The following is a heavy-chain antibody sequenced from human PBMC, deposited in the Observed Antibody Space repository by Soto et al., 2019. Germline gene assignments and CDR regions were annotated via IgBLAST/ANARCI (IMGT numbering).Heavy chain of an antibody. V-gene: IGHV3-23*01. J-gene: IGHJ6*02. D-gene: IGHD2-15*01. Sequence: GGSLRLSCRSTGFTFISYAMIWVRQAPGEGLEWVSGVSCSGGSTYYADSVKGRFTISRDNSKNTLYLQMNSLRAEDTAVYYCANTLQATLYYYYGMDVWGQGTTVTVSS. CDR3: ANTLQATLYYYYGMDV. CDR2: VSCSGGST. CDR1: GFTFISYA.